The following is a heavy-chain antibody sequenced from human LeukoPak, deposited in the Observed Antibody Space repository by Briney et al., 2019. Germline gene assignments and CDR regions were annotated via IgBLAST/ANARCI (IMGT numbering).Heavy chain of an antibody. CDR2: IKSKSDGGTI. D-gene: IGHD2-15*01. CDR3: TTDGLYSIDN. CDR1: GLTFSYAW. Sequence: GGSLRLSCAASGLTFSYAWMNWVRQAPGKGLEWVGGIKSKSDGGTIDYAAPVKGRFTISRDDSKNTLYLQIHSLKTEDTAVYYCTTDGLYSIDNWGQGTLVTVSS. V-gene: IGHV3-15*01. J-gene: IGHJ4*02.